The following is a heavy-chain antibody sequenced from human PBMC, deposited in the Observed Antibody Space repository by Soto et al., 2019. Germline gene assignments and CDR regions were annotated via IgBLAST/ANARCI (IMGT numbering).Heavy chain of an antibody. CDR3: AKDRRDWNYDYYYYGMDV. J-gene: IGHJ6*02. CDR2: ISYDGSNK. D-gene: IGHD1-7*01. V-gene: IGHV3-30*18. CDR1: GFTFSSYG. Sequence: PGGSLRLSCAASGFTFSSYGMHWVRQAPGKGLEWVAVISYDGSNKYYADSVKGRFTISRDNSKNTLYLQMNSLRAEDTAVYYCAKDRRDWNYDYYYYGMDVWGQGTTVTVSS.